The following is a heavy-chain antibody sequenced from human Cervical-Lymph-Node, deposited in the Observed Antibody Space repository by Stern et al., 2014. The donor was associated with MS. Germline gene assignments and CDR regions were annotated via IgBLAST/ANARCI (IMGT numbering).Heavy chain of an antibody. J-gene: IGHJ4*02. V-gene: IGHV3-15*01. D-gene: IGHD3-10*01. CDR3: TTLSMLRGTIIELFDH. CDR1: GFIFNNAW. Sequence: EVQLVESGGDLVKPGGSLRLSCAASGFIFNNAWLSWVRQAPGTGLAWVGRIKSKTDGGTSAYATPVKGRFAISRDDSNNRVYLQMNSLKTEDTGIYYCTTLSMLRGTIIELFDHWGPGTPVIVSS. CDR2: IKSKTDGGTS.